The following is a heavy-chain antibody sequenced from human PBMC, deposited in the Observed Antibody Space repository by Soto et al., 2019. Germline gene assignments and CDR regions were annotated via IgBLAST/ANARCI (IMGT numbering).Heavy chain of an antibody. D-gene: IGHD3-3*01. V-gene: IGHV1-69*06. Sequence: QVQLVQSGAEVKKPGSSVKVSCKASGGTFSSYAIIWVRQAPGQGLEWMGGIIPIFGTANYAQKFQGRVTITADKSTSTAYMELSSLRSEDTAVYYCARVDAMAIFGVALYFDYWGQGPLVTVSS. CDR3: ARVDAMAIFGVALYFDY. CDR1: GGTFSSYA. CDR2: IIPIFGTA. J-gene: IGHJ4*02.